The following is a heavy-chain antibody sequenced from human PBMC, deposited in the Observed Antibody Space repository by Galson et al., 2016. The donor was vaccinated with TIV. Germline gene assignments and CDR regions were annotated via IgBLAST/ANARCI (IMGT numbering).Heavy chain of an antibody. J-gene: IGHJ4*02. CDR2: IDWDDDK. V-gene: IGHV2-70*04. D-gene: IGHD3-10*01. CDR1: GFSLSTSGMR. Sequence: PALVKPTQTLTLTCTFSGFSLSTSGMRVSWIRQPPGKALEWLARIDWDDDKFYSIFLKTRLTISKDTSKNQVVLTLTDMDPVDTATYYCARTYYGDTTYFDYWGQGVLVTVSS. CDR3: ARTYYGDTTYFDY.